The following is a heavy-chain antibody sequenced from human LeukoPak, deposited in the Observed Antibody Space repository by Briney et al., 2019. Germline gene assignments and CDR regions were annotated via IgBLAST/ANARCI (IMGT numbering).Heavy chain of an antibody. Sequence: SVKVSCKASGGTFSSYAISWVRQAPGQGLEWMGGIIPIFGTANYAQKFQGRVTITADESTSTTYMELSSLRSEDTAVYYCARAAYDFDRLGGFDYWGQGTLVTVSS. CDR1: GGTFSSYA. V-gene: IGHV1-69*13. J-gene: IGHJ4*02. CDR3: ARAAYDFDRLGGFDY. D-gene: IGHD3-3*01. CDR2: IIPIFGTA.